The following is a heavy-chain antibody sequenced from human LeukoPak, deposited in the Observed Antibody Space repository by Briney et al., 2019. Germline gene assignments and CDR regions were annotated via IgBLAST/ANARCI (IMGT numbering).Heavy chain of an antibody. J-gene: IGHJ4*02. CDR1: GFTFSNFE. CDR2: ITRSSRII. Sequence: GGSLRLSCAASGFTFSNFEMNWVRQIPGKGLEWLSFITRSSRIIYYADSVKGRFTISRDNANNSLHLQMNSLRAEDTAVYYCARDSYYYDSSGYYYGLGLDYWGQGTLVTVSS. V-gene: IGHV3-48*03. CDR3: ARDSYYYDSSGYYYGLGLDY. D-gene: IGHD3-22*01.